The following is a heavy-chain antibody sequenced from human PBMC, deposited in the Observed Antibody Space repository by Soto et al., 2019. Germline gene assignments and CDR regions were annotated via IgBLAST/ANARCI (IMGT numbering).Heavy chain of an antibody. CDR1: GGSIGSYH. Sequence: PSETLSLTCTVSGGSIGSYHWSWIRQSPEKGLEWIGFIHYSESANYNPSLESRVTISVDTSKNQFSLKLSSVTAADTAVYYCARSRGRDYFDYWGQGTLVTVSS. CDR3: ARSRGRDYFDY. CDR2: IHYSESA. V-gene: IGHV4-59*01. J-gene: IGHJ4*02. D-gene: IGHD3-10*01.